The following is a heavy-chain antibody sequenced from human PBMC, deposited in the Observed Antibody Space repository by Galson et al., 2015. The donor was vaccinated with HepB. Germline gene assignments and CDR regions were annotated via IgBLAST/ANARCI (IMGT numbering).Heavy chain of an antibody. CDR1: GDSVSSNSAT. D-gene: IGHD3-9*01. Sequence: CAISGDSVSSNSATWNWIRQSPSRGLEWLGRTYYRSKWYNEYAVSVKSRIVIDPDTSRNQFSLQLNSVTPEDTAVYYCARKIDWGLDYWGQGTLVTVSS. V-gene: IGHV6-1*01. J-gene: IGHJ4*02. CDR2: TYYRSKWYN. CDR3: ARKIDWGLDY.